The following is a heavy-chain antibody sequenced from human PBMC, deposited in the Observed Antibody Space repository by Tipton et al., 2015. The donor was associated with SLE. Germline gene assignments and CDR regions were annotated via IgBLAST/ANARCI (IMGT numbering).Heavy chain of an antibody. CDR3: ARLDYGGMDV. J-gene: IGHJ6*02. Sequence: GLVKPSETLSLTCTVSGGSMSSNKYYWGWIRQPPGKGVEWIGNAYYSGGTYYNPSLKSRVAIFVDTSNNQFSLKLSSVTAADTAVYYCARLDYGGMDVWGQGTTVTVSS. CDR2: AYYSGGT. D-gene: IGHD4/OR15-4a*01. V-gene: IGHV4-39*01. CDR1: GGSMSSNKYY.